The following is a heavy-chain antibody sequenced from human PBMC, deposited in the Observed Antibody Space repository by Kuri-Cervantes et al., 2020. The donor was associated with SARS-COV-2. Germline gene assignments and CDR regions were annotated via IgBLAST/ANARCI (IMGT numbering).Heavy chain of an antibody. CDR3: ARDRGARGWSSWAYGMDV. Sequence: GGSLRVTCAASGFTFGSYAMHWVRQAPGKGLEWVAVISYDGSNKYYADSVKGRFTISRDNSKNTLHLQMNSLRAEDTAVYYCARDRGARGWSSWAYGMDVWGQGTTVTVSS. D-gene: IGHD5-12*01. CDR2: ISYDGSNK. V-gene: IGHV3-30-3*01. J-gene: IGHJ6*02. CDR1: GFTFGSYA.